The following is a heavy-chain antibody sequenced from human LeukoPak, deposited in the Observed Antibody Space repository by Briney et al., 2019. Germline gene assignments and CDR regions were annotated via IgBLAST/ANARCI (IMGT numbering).Heavy chain of an antibody. Sequence: SETLSLTCTVSGGSISSSSYYWGWIRQPPGKGLEWIGSIYYSGSTYYNPSLKSRVTISVDTSKNQFSLKLSSVTAADTAVYYCARRGDGCNYNFDYWGQGTLVTVSS. J-gene: IGHJ4*02. CDR1: GGSISSSSYY. D-gene: IGHD5-24*01. CDR3: ARRGDGCNYNFDY. CDR2: IYYSGST. V-gene: IGHV4-39*01.